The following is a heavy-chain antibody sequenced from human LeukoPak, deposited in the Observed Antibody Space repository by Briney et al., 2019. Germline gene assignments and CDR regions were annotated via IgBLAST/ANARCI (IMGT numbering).Heavy chain of an antibody. CDR3: AREGGADHDAFDI. J-gene: IGHJ3*02. V-gene: IGHV3-21*01. Sequence: GGSLRLSCAASGFTFSGYRIDWVRQAPGQGLEWVSSISSSSSYIYYADSVKGRFTISRDNADNSLYLQMSSLRAEDTAVYYCAREGGADHDAFDIWGQGTMVTVSS. D-gene: IGHD1-14*01. CDR1: GFTFSGYR. CDR2: ISSSSSYI.